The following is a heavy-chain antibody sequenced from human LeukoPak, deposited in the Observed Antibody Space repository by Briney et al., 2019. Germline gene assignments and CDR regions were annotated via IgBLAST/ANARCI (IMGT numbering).Heavy chain of an antibody. V-gene: IGHV1-46*01. Sequence: ASVKVSCKASGYIFTSYSMHWVRRAPGQGLEWMGIINPSGGTTNYAQKFQGRVTMTSDTSARTVYMELSSLSSEDTAIYYCARIRDGYNDAYDIWGQGTVVTVPS. J-gene: IGHJ3*02. CDR2: INPSGGTT. CDR1: GYIFTSYS. D-gene: IGHD5-24*01. CDR3: ARIRDGYNDAYDI.